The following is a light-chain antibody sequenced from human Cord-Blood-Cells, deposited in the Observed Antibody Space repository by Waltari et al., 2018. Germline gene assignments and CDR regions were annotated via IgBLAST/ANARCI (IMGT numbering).Light chain of an antibody. CDR3: CSYAGSYTWV. CDR1: SSDVGGYNY. Sequence: QSALTQTRSVSGSPGQSVTISCTGTSSDVGGYNYVSWYQQHPGKAPKLMIYDVSKRPSGVPDRFSGSKSGNPASLTISGLQAEDEADYYCCSYAGSYTWVFGGGTKLTVL. V-gene: IGLV2-11*01. CDR2: DVS. J-gene: IGLJ3*02.